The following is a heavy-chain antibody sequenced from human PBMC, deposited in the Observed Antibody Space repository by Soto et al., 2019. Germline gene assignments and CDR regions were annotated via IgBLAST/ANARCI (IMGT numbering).Heavy chain of an antibody. Sequence: ASVKVSCKASGYTFTGYYMHWVRQAPGQGLEWMGWINPNSGGTNYAQEFQGRVTMTRDTSISTAYMELSRLRSDDTAVYYCASLGLHCSGGSCHDWFDPWGQGTQVTVSS. J-gene: IGHJ5*02. CDR3: ASLGLHCSGGSCHDWFDP. CDR1: GYTFTGYY. D-gene: IGHD2-15*01. V-gene: IGHV1-2*02. CDR2: INPNSGGT.